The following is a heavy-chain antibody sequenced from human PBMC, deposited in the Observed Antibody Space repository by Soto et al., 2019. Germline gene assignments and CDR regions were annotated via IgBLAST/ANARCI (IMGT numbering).Heavy chain of an antibody. CDR1: GYTFTNYA. V-gene: IGHV1-3*04. D-gene: IGHD2-2*01. CDR3: ARAGDDCSAANCYVIDY. Sequence: ASVKVSCKASGYTFTNYAMHWVRQAPGQRLEWMGWINTGKGNTKYSQKFQGRVTITRDTSASTAYMELSSLRSEDTAMYYCARAGDDCSAANCYVIDYWGQGTLVTVSS. CDR2: INTGKGNT. J-gene: IGHJ4*02.